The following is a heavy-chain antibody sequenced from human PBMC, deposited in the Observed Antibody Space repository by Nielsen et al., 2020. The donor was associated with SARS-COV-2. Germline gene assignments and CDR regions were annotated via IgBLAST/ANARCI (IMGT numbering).Heavy chain of an antibody. V-gene: IGHV4-34*01. CDR3: ARVEFSYFDY. CDR1: GGSFSGYY. Sequence: SETLSLTCAVYGGSFSGYYWSWIRQPPGKGLEWIGEINHSGSTNYNPSLKSRVTISVDTSKNQFSLKLSSVTAADTAVYYCARVEFSYFDYWGQGTLVTVSS. CDR2: INHSGST. D-gene: IGHD3-10*01. J-gene: IGHJ4*02.